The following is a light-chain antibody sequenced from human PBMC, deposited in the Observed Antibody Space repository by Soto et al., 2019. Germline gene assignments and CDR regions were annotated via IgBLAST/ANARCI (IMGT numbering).Light chain of an antibody. CDR1: RSVSIN. CDR2: GAS. CDR3: QQYETSLGLT. V-gene: IGKV3-15*01. J-gene: IGKJ1*01. Sequence: EIVMTQSPATLSVSPGERATLSFRSSRSVSINLAFYQQTPGQAPRLLIYGASTRATGIPTMCSGSGSGTYFTLSSTRLEPEDFAEYYWQQYETSLGLTFGQGTKVDI.